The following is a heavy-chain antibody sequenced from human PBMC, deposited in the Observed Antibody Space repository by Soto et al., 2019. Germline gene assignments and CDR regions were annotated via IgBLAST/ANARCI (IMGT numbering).Heavy chain of an antibody. Sequence: VGSLRLSCASSVFTFSSYAMSCVRHSPGKWLEWVSAISGSGGSTYYADSVKGRFTISRDNSKNTLYLQMNSLRAEDTAVYYCAKDPGDSSSSHYYGMEVWGQGTTVTVSS. CDR3: AKDPGDSSSSHYYGMEV. V-gene: IGHV3-23*01. CDR2: ISGSGGST. CDR1: VFTFSSYA. J-gene: IGHJ6*02. D-gene: IGHD6-6*01.